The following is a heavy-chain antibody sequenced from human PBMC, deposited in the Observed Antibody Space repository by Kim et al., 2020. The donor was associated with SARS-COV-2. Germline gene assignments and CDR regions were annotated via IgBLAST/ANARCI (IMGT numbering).Heavy chain of an antibody. CDR3: ARDSQYCSGGSCYALGMDV. CDR2: ISSSSSYI. CDR1: GFTFSSYS. Sequence: GGSLRLSCAASGFTFSSYSMNWVRQAPGKGLEWVSSISSSSSYIYYADSVKGRFTISRDNAKNSLYLQMNSLRAEDTAVYYCARDSQYCSGGSCYALGMDVWGQGTTVTVSS. D-gene: IGHD2-15*01. V-gene: IGHV3-21*01. J-gene: IGHJ6*02.